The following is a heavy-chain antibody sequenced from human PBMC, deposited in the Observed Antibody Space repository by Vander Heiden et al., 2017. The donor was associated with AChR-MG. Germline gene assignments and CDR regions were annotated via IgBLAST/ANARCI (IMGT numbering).Heavy chain of an antibody. J-gene: IGHJ6*03. Sequence: EVQLLESGGGLVQPGGSLRLSCAASGFSFSSYVMTWVRQAPGKGLEWVSGISGSSGSTYYADSVKGRFTISRDNSKNTLYLEMNNLRAEDTALYYCAKDPSGTTHHMDVWGKGTTVTVSS. CDR2: ISGSSGST. D-gene: IGHD1-1*01. CDR3: AKDPSGTTHHMDV. CDR1: GFSFSSYV. V-gene: IGHV3-23*01.